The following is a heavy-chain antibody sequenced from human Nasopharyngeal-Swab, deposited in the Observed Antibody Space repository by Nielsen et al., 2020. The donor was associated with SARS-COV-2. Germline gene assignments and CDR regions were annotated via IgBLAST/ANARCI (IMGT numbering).Heavy chain of an antibody. CDR2: ISHSGST. Sequence: GSLRLSCAVYGGSLSGYYWSWIRQTPGKGLEWFREISHSGSTNYNPSLKSRVTTSLETSKKPISLKLTSVTAADTAFYYCARDIVEVSVSSEGFDYWGQGTLVTVST. CDR3: ARDIVEVSVSSEGFDY. D-gene: IGHD2-2*01. J-gene: IGHJ4*02. CDR1: GGSLSGYY. V-gene: IGHV4-34*01.